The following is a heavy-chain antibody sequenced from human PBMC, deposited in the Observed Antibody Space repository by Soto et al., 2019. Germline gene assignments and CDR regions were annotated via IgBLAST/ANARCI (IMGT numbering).Heavy chain of an antibody. V-gene: IGHV4-59*01. CDR1: GGSISSYY. Sequence: SETLSLTCTVSGGSISSYYWSWIRQPPGKGLEWIGYIYYSGSTNYNPSLKSRVTISVDTSKNQFSLKLSSVTAADTAVYYCARDVPGGYNWFDPWGQGTLVTVSS. CDR3: ARDVPGGYNWFDP. D-gene: IGHD3-10*02. J-gene: IGHJ5*02. CDR2: IYYSGST.